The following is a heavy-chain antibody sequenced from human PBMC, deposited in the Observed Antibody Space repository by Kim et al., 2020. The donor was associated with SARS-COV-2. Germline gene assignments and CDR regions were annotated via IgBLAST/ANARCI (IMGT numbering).Heavy chain of an antibody. CDR3: ARDSAFSRWWGYDVFDI. CDR2: IYYSGST. D-gene: IGHD6-13*01. CDR1: GGSISSYY. Sequence: SETLSLTCTVSGGSISSYYWSWIRQPPGKGLEWIGYIYYSGSTNYNPSLKSRVTISVDTSKNQFSLKLSSVTAADTAVYYCARDSAFSRWWGYDVFDI. V-gene: IGHV4-59*01. J-gene: IGHJ3*02.